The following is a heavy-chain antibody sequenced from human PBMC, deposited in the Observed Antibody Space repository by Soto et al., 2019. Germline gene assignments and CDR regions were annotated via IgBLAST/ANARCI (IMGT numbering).Heavy chain of an antibody. CDR1: GGSISSGGYY. D-gene: IGHD3-10*01. J-gene: IGHJ4*02. CDR3: ASIVSSAHREFSD. V-gene: IGHV4-31*03. CDR2: IYYRGST. Sequence: QVQLQESGPGLVKPSQTLSLTCTVSGGSISSGGYYWSCIRQHPGKGLAWIGYIYYRGSTYYNPPLKSRVTITVATSTNQFSLKLSSVTAADTAVYYCASIVSSAHREFSDLVQGTLVTVSS.